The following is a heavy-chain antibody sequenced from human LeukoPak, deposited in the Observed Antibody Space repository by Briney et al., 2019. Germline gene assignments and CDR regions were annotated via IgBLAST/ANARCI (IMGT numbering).Heavy chain of an antibody. CDR2: INWNGGST. Sequence: PGGSLRLACAASGFTFDDYGMSWVRQAPGKGLEWVSGINWNGGSTGYAGSVKGRLSISRDNAKHSLYLQMNSLRAEDTALYYCARDVGEASPADAFYIWGQGTMVTVSS. D-gene: IGHD2-15*01. CDR1: GFTFDDYG. J-gene: IGHJ3*02. V-gene: IGHV3-20*04. CDR3: ARDVGEASPADAFYI.